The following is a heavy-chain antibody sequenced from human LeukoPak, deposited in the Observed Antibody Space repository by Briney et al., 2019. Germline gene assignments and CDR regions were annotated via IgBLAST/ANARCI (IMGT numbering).Heavy chain of an antibody. V-gene: IGHV3-23*01. D-gene: IGHD3-10*01. CDR3: ARGKRGVYYYYGMDV. CDR2: ISGSGDST. J-gene: IGHJ6*02. CDR1: GFIFSDHY. Sequence: PGGSLRLSCAASGFIFSDHYMNWVRQAPGKGPEWVSGISGSGDSTYYADSVKGRFTISRDNSRNTVFLQMNSLTVADTAVYSCARGKRGVYYYYGMDVWGQGTTVTVFS.